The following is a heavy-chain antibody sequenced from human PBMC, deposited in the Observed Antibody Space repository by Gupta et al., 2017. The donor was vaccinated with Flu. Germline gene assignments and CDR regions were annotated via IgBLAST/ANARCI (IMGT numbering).Heavy chain of an antibody. CDR3: VNEIEYAYLCSGMD. CDR2: ISGTGCHT. J-gene: IGHJ6*01. CDR1: LYMASSFC. D-gene: IGHD3-16*01. Sequence: ASLYMASSFCTSWVCPAPGQAMEWVLAISGTGCHTYYADSVKRRLTLSRDNSENKMFLQLTSLRAQDTAVYSCVNEIEYAYLCSGMD. V-gene: IGHV3-23*01.